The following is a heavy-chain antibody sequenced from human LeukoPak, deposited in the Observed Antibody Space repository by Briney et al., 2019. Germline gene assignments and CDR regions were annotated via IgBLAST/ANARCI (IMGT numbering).Heavy chain of an antibody. D-gene: IGHD1-26*01. CDR2: ISLSGSII. CDR1: GFTFSDYY. Sequence: GGSLRLSCAASGFTFSDYYMTWIRQAPGKGLEWVSYISLSGSIIYYADSVKGRFTISRDNARNSLYLQLNSLRAEDTAVYYCARPPGGSYPYYYYYMDVWGKGTTVTISS. CDR3: ARPPGGSYPYYYYYMDV. V-gene: IGHV3-11*04. J-gene: IGHJ6*03.